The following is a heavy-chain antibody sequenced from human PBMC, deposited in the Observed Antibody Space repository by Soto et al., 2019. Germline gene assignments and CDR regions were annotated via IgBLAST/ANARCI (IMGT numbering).Heavy chain of an antibody. V-gene: IGHV4-39*02. Sequence: SETRSLTCTVSGGSISSSSYYWGWIRQPPGKGLEWIGSIYYSGSTYYNPSLKSRVTISVDTSKNQFSLKLSSVTAADTAVYYCARDYYYGMDVWGQGTTVTVSS. J-gene: IGHJ6*02. CDR3: ARDYYYGMDV. CDR2: IYYSGST. CDR1: GGSISSSSYY.